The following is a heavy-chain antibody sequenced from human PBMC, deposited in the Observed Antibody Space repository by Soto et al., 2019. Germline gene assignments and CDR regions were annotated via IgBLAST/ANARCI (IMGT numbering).Heavy chain of an antibody. CDR2: ISPYNGYT. CDR1: GYTFNTYG. Sequence: ASVKVSYKTSGYTFNTYGISWVRQAPGQGLEWMGWISPYNGYTNYAQKLQGRVTMTTDASTRTAYMELRSLRSDDTAVYYCARWHCSSTSCRSNASDIWGQGTMVTV. V-gene: IGHV1-18*01. CDR3: ARWHCSSTSCRSNASDI. D-gene: IGHD2-2*01. J-gene: IGHJ3*02.